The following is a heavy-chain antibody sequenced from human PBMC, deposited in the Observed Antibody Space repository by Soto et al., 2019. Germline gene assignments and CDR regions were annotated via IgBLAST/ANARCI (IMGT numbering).Heavy chain of an antibody. D-gene: IGHD7-27*01. J-gene: IGHJ4*02. CDR3: VGRGNQNWGDY. V-gene: IGHV3-33*01. Sequence: QVQLVESGGGVVQPGRSLRLSCAASGFTFSSYGMHWVRQAPGKGLEWMSSIWYDGNNKYYADSVKGRFTISRDNSRNTLFLQMNSLRAEDTALYYCVGRGNQNWGDYWGQGTQVTVSS. CDR2: IWYDGNNK. CDR1: GFTFSSYG.